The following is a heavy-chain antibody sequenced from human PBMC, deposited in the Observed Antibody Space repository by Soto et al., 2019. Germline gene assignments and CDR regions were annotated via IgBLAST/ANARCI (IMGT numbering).Heavy chain of an antibody. J-gene: IGHJ1*01. V-gene: IGHV4-4*02. CDR3: ARGNCSSTSCSLGPEYFQH. CDR2: IYPSGST. D-gene: IGHD2-2*01. Sequence: QVQLQESGPGLVKPSGTLSLTCAVSGGSISSSNWWSWVRQPPGKGLEWIGEIYPSGSTNYNPSLKRLVTISVDNSKNQFSLKLSSVTAADTAVYYCARGNCSSTSCSLGPEYFQHWGQGTLVTVSS. CDR1: GGSISSSNW.